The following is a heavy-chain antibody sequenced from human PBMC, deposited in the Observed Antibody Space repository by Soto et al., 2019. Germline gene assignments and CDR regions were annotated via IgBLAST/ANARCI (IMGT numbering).Heavy chain of an antibody. CDR1: GFTFSSYA. CDR2: ISGSGGST. CDR3: AKTSAAGVVFRSNWFDP. J-gene: IGHJ5*02. V-gene: IGHV3-23*01. D-gene: IGHD6-13*01. Sequence: PGGSLRLSCAASGFTFSSYAMSWVRQAPGKGLEWVSAISGSGGSTYYADSVKGRFTISRDNSKNTLYLQMNSLRAEDTAVYYCAKTSAAGVVFRSNWFDPWGQGTLVTVSS.